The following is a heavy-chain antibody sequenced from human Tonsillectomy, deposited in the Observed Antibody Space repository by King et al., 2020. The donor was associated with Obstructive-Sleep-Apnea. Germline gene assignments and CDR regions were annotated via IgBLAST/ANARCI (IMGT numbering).Heavy chain of an antibody. Sequence: VQLVESGGGLVQPGGSLRLSCAASGFTFSSYAMSWVRQAPGKGLEWVSGISGSGGSTYNADSVKGRFTISRDNSKNTLYLQMNSLRAEDTAVYNCATKDYGAGSYFDYWGQGTLVTVSS. V-gene: IGHV3-23*04. CDR1: GFTFSSYA. D-gene: IGHD3-10*01. CDR3: ATKDYGAGSYFDY. CDR2: ISGSGGST. J-gene: IGHJ4*02.